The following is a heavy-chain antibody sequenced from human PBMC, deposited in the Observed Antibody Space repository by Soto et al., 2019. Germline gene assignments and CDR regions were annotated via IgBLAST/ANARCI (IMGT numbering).Heavy chain of an antibody. CDR3: AKVIGGSGSYYKSKSYYGMDV. Sequence: GGSLRLSCAASGFTFSSYAMSWVRQAPGKGLEWVSAISGSGGSTYYADSVEGRFTISRDNSKNTLYLQMNSLRAEDTAVYYCAKVIGGSGSYYKSKSYYGMDVWGQGTTVTVSS. J-gene: IGHJ6*02. CDR1: GFTFSSYA. D-gene: IGHD3-10*01. CDR2: ISGSGGST. V-gene: IGHV3-23*01.